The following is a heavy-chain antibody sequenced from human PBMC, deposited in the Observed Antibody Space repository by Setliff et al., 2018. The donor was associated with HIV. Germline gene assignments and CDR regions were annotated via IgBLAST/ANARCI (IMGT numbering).Heavy chain of an antibody. J-gene: IGHJ6*03. V-gene: IGHV4-61*02. CDR3: ARDKGGTYDGMYYYYYMDV. CDR1: GGSISSGSHY. Sequence: PSETLSLTCTVSGGSISSGSHYWNWVRQSAGKGLEWIGRIYSSGSTNYNPSLNSRVSISVDTSKNQFSLKLNYVTAADTAVYFCARDKGGTYDGMYYYYYMDVWGKGTTVTVSS. CDR2: IYSSGST. D-gene: IGHD1-26*01.